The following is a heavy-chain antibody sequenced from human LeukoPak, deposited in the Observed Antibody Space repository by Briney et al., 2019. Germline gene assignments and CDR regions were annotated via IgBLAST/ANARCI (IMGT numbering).Heavy chain of an antibody. Sequence: GGSLRLSCAASGFTFSSYSMNWVRQAPGKGLEWVSVISGSGGSTYYADSVKGRFTISRDNSKNTLYLQMNSLRAEDTAVYYCAKDDSLHYFDYWGQGTLVTVSS. J-gene: IGHJ4*02. V-gene: IGHV3-23*01. D-gene: IGHD2-21*01. CDR2: ISGSGGST. CDR1: GFTFSSYS. CDR3: AKDDSLHYFDY.